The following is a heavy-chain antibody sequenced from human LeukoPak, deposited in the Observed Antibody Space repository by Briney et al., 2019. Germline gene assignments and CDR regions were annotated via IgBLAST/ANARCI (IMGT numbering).Heavy chain of an antibody. V-gene: IGHV3-30*03. CDR3: ARASYDSSGYPGAGFDY. Sequence: PGGSLRLSCAASGFTFSSYGMHWVRQAPGKGLEWVAVISYDGSNKYYADSVKGRFTISRDNSKNTLYLQMNSLRAEDTAVYYCARASYDSSGYPGAGFDYWGQGTLVTVSS. D-gene: IGHD3-22*01. CDR1: GFTFSSYG. J-gene: IGHJ4*02. CDR2: ISYDGSNK.